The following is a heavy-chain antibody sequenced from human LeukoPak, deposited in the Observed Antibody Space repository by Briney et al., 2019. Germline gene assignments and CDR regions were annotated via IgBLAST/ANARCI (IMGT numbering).Heavy chain of an antibody. V-gene: IGHV3-30*02. CDR1: GFNFRGYG. CDR2: IHYDGRNQ. CDR3: ARAAGTVTLAPFDP. J-gene: IGHJ5*02. D-gene: IGHD4-17*01. Sequence: GGSLRLSCAASGFNFRGYGMHWVRQAPGKGLEWVTFIHYDGRNQYYADSVKGRFTISRDNAKNTLYLQMNSPRAEDTAVYYCARAAGTVTLAPFDPWGQGTLVTVSS.